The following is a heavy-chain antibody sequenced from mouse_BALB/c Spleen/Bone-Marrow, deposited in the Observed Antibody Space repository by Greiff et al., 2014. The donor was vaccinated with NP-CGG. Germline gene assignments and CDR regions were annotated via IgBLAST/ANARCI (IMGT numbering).Heavy chain of an antibody. CDR1: GYAFTNYL. CDR2: INPGSGDT. J-gene: IGHJ3*01. V-gene: IGHV1-54*01. Sequence: QVQLQQSGAELVRPGTSVKVSCKASGYAFTNYLIEWVKQRPGQGLEWIGVINPGSGDTNYNEKFKGKATLTADKSSSTAYMQLSSLTSDDSAVYFCARRDYSFAYWGQGTLVTVSA. D-gene: IGHD2-13*01. CDR3: ARRDYSFAY.